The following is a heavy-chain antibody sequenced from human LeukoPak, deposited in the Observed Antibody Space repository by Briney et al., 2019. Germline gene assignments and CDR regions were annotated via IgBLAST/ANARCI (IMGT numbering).Heavy chain of an antibody. D-gene: IGHD3-22*01. CDR2: ISYDGSNK. V-gene: IGHV3-30-3*01. CDR1: GFTFSSYA. Sequence: GRSLRLSCAASGFTFSSYAMHWVRQAPRKGLEWVAVISYDGSNKYYADSVKGRFTISRDNSKNTLYLQMNSLRAEDTAVYYCASHARGGGYYYPFDYWGQGTLVTVSS. J-gene: IGHJ4*02. CDR3: ASHARGGGYYYPFDY.